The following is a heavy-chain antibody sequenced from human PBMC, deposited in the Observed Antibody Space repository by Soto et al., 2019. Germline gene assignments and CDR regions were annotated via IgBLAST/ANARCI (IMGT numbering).Heavy chain of an antibody. Sequence: GGSLRLSCAASGFTFSSYGMHWVRQAPGKGLEWVAVIWYDGSNKYYADSVKGRFTISRDNPKNTLYLQMNSLRAEDTAVYYCAREITMVRGVIIRWFDPWGQGTLVTVSS. J-gene: IGHJ5*02. CDR2: IWYDGSNK. CDR1: GFTFSSYG. V-gene: IGHV3-33*01. D-gene: IGHD3-10*01. CDR3: AREITMVRGVIIRWFDP.